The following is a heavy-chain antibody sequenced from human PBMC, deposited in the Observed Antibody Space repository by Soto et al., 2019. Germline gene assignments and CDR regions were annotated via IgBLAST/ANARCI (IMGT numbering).Heavy chain of an antibody. J-gene: IGHJ6*02. CDR3: AKDIRKYSSGWPRTHYYGMDV. V-gene: IGHV3-23*01. CDR1: GFTFSSYA. CDR2: ISGSGGST. Sequence: GGSLRLSCAASGFTFSSYAMSWVRQAPGKGLEWVSAISGSGGSTYYADSVKGRFTISRDNSKNTLYLQMNSLRAEDTAVYYCAKDIRKYSSGWPRTHYYGMDVWGQGTTVTVSS. D-gene: IGHD6-19*01.